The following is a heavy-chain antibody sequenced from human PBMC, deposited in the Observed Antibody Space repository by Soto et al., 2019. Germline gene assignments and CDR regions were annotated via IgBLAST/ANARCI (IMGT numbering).Heavy chain of an antibody. Sequence: EVQLVESGGGLVKPGGSLRLSCAASGFTFSSYSMNWVRQAPGKGLEWVSSISSSSSYIYYADSVKGRFTISRDNAKNSLYLQMNSLRAEDTAVYYCARDDSMGPGVYAIRCFDYWGQGTLVTVSS. CDR1: GFTFSSYS. J-gene: IGHJ4*02. D-gene: IGHD2-8*01. CDR3: ARDDSMGPGVYAIRCFDY. CDR2: ISSSSSYI. V-gene: IGHV3-21*01.